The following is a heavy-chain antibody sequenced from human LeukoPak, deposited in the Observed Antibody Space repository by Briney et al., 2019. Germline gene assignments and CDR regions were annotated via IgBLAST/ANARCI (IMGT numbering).Heavy chain of an antibody. CDR2: IKSKTDGGTT. CDR1: GFSFSNAW. CDR3: TTNLVNTAMFKGPS. D-gene: IGHD5-18*01. J-gene: IGHJ5*02. V-gene: IGHV3-15*07. Sequence: GGSLRLSCAASGFSFSNAWMNWVRQAPGKGLEWVGRIKSKTDGGTTDYTAPVKGRFTISRDDSKNTLYLQMNSLKTEDTAVYYRTTNLVNTAMFKGPSWGQGTLVTVSS.